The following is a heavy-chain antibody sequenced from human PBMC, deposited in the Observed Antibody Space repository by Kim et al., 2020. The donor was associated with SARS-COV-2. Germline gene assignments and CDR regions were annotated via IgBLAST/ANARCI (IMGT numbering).Heavy chain of an antibody. Sequence: GGSLRLSCTASGFTFGDYAMSWFRQAPGKGLEWVGFIRSKAYGGTTEYAASVKGRFTISRDDSKSIAYLQMNSLKTEDTAVYYCTRGRAYYDYVWGSYTVYGMDVWGQGTTVTVSS. D-gene: IGHD3-16*01. CDR3: TRGRAYYDYVWGSYTVYGMDV. CDR2: IRSKAYGGTT. J-gene: IGHJ6*02. V-gene: IGHV3-49*03. CDR1: GFTFGDYA.